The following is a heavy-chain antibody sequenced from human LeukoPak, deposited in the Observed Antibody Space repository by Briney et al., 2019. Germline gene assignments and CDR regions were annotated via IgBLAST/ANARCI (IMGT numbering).Heavy chain of an antibody. CDR2: ISYDGSNR. Sequence: GGSLRLSCAASGFTFSSYAMHWVRQAPGKGLEWVAVISYDGSNRYYADSVKGRFTIYRDNSKNTLYLQMNSLRAEDTAVYYWARILSIAAAGRGYDYWGQGTLVTVSS. CDR1: GFTFSSYA. J-gene: IGHJ4*02. D-gene: IGHD6-13*01. V-gene: IGHV3-30*04. CDR3: ARILSIAAAGRGYDY.